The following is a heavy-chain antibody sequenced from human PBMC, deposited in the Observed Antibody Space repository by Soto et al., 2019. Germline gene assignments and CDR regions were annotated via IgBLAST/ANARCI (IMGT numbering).Heavy chain of an antibody. Sequence: QVQLVQSGAEVKKPGASVKVSCKASGYTFTSYYMNWVRQAPGQGLEWMGIINPSGGGTNYAQKFQGRVTMTRDTSTRTVYMELSSLRSEDTAVYYCARVSNGTGWNPFDYWGQGTLVTVSS. CDR3: ARVSNGTGWNPFDY. CDR2: INPSGGGT. D-gene: IGHD1-1*01. CDR1: GYTFTSYY. V-gene: IGHV1-46*03. J-gene: IGHJ4*02.